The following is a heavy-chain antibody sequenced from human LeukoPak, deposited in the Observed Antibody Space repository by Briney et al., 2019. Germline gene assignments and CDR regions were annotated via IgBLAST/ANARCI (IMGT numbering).Heavy chain of an antibody. CDR3: ARDNYDILTGYLNMDV. V-gene: IGHV4-4*07. CDR2: IYTSGST. J-gene: IGHJ6*03. Sequence: SETLSLTCTVSGGSISSYYWSWIRQPAGKGLEWSGRIYTSGSTNYHPSLKSRVTMSVDTSKHQFSLKLSSVTAADTAVYYCARDNYDILTGYLNMDVWGKGTTVTVSS. CDR1: GGSISSYY. D-gene: IGHD3-9*01.